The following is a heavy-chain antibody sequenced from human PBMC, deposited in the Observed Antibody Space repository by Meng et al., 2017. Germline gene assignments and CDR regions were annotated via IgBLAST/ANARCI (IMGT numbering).Heavy chain of an antibody. J-gene: IGHJ4*02. CDR1: GYTFTSYA. V-gene: IGHV7-4-1*02. D-gene: IGHD1-26*01. Sequence: QVQLGTSVAELKTPGASGNVSLQASGYTFTSYAMNWVPQAPGQGLEWMGWINTDTGNPTYAQGFTGRFVFSLDTSVSTAYLQISSLKAEDTAVYYCAREGRVDFDYWGQGTLVTVSS. CDR2: INTDTGNP. CDR3: AREGRVDFDY.